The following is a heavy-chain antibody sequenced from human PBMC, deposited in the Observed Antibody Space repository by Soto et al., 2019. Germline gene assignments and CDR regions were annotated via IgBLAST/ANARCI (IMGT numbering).Heavy chain of an antibody. CDR3: ARRITIFGVAANSLFYMDV. J-gene: IGHJ6*03. CDR2: ISAYNGNT. Sequence: ASVKGSCQGSGYTNTDVSVPWGRHAPRKGLEWMGWISAYNGNTNYAQKLQGRVTMTTDTSTSTAYMELRSLRSDDTAVYYCARRITIFGVAANSLFYMDVWGKGTTVTVSS. CDR1: GYTNTDVS. D-gene: IGHD3-3*01. V-gene: IGHV1-18*01.